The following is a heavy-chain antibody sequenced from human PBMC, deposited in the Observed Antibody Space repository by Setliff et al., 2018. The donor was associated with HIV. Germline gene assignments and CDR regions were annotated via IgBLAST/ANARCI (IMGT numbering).Heavy chain of an antibody. V-gene: IGHV1-8*02. D-gene: IGHD5-12*01. Sequence: GASVKVSCKASGYTFTRHGISWVRQAPGQGLELVGWLNPNSGHTAFSQKFQGRLTLTGNTPLTTAYMQLSGLTSEDTAVYFCARGNRDGFIPFEHWGQGTLVTVSS. CDR3: ARGNRDGFIPFEH. J-gene: IGHJ4*02. CDR1: GYTFTRHG. CDR2: LNPNSGHT.